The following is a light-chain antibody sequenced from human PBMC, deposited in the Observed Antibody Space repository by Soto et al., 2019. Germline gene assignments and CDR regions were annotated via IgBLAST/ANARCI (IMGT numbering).Light chain of an antibody. Sequence: QSVLTQPPSVSAAPGQKVTISCSGSSSNIGNNYVSWYQQLPGTAPKLLIYDNYKRPSGIPDRFSGSKSGTSATLGITGLQTGDEADYYCGTWDDSLSVVFGGGTKVTVI. V-gene: IGLV1-51*01. CDR1: SSNIGNNY. CDR2: DNY. J-gene: IGLJ2*01. CDR3: GTWDDSLSVV.